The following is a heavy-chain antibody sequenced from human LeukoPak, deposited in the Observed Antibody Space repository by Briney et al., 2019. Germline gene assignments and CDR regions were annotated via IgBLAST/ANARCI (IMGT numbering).Heavy chain of an antibody. V-gene: IGHV1-2*02. CDR1: GYTFTDYY. J-gene: IGHJ4*02. Sequence: ASVKLSCKASGYTFTDYYLNWVRQAPGQGLEWMGWIHPNSGGIKYAQKFQGRVSMTRDTSISTAYMELSGLTSDDTAVYYCGRKTVDRETSEFDYWGQGTLVTVSS. CDR2: IHPNSGGI. D-gene: IGHD1-26*01. CDR3: GRKTVDRETSEFDY.